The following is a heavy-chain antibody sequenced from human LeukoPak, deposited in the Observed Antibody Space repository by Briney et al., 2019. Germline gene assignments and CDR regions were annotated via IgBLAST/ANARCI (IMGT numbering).Heavy chain of an antibody. CDR2: IYSGGST. V-gene: IGHV3-66*01. CDR3: ARDPLSYYYDSSGS. J-gene: IGHJ5*02. CDR1: GFTVSSNY. D-gene: IGHD3-22*01. Sequence: GGSLRLSCAASGFTVSSNYMSWVRQAPGKGLEWVSVIYSGGSTYYADSVKGRFTISRDNSKNTLYLQMNSLRAEDTAVYYCARDPLSYYYDSSGSWGQGTLATVSS.